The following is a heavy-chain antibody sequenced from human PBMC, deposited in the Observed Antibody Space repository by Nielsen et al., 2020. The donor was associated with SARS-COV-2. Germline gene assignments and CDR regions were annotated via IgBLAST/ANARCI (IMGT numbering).Heavy chain of an antibody. CDR3: ARHSEQQLVTDY. Sequence: ASVKVSCKASGYSLNTYGITWVRQAPGQGLEWMGWISAYNGNANYGQKFQGRLTMTTDTSTTTAYMELRSLRSDDTAVYFCARHSEQQLVTDYWGQGTLVTVSS. CDR1: GYSLNTYG. CDR2: ISAYNGNA. J-gene: IGHJ4*02. D-gene: IGHD6-13*01. V-gene: IGHV1-18*01.